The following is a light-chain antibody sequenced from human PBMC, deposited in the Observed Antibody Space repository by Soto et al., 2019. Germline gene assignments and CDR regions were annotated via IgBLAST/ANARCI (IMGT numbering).Light chain of an antibody. Sequence: QSALTQPASVSGSPGQSITISCTGSGNYIESYNLISWYQQHPGKAPKLIIYEDTPRPSGVSHRFSASESGNTASLTISGLQAGDEADYYCCSYVGDTTLVFGGGTKVTVL. CDR3: CSYVGDTTLV. CDR2: EDT. V-gene: IGLV2-23*01. J-gene: IGLJ2*01. CDR1: GNYIESYNL.